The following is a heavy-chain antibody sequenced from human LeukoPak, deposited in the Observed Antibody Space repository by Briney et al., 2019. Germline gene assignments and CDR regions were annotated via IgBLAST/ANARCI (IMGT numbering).Heavy chain of an antibody. Sequence: GGSLRLSCAASGFTFSSYWMHWVRQAPGKGLVWVSRVNSDGSSTSYADSVKGRFTISRDNAKNTLYLQMNSLRAEDTAVYYCAKDGSAAGTDLVLDYWGQGTLVTVSS. V-gene: IGHV3-74*01. CDR3: AKDGSAAGTDLVLDY. D-gene: IGHD6-13*01. CDR1: GFTFSSYW. CDR2: VNSDGSST. J-gene: IGHJ4*02.